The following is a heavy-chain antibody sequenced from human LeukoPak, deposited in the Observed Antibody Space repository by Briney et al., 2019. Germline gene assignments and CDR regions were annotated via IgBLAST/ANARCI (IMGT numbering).Heavy chain of an antibody. Sequence: GGSLRLSCAASGFTFSSYAMSWVRQAPGKGLEWVANIQQHGSETYYVDSVKGRFTISRDNAKNSLYLQMNSLRAEDTAVYYCATYSSSNGREFQYWGQGTLVTVSS. V-gene: IGHV3-7*01. CDR2: IQQHGSET. CDR3: ATYSSSNGREFQY. D-gene: IGHD2-2*01. CDR1: GFTFSSYA. J-gene: IGHJ1*01.